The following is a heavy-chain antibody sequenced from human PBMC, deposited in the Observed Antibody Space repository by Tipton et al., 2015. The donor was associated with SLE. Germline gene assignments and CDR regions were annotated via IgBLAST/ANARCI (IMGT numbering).Heavy chain of an antibody. Sequence: TLSLTCTVSGGSISSGGYYWSWIRQHPGKGLEWIGYIYYSGSTNYNPSLKRRVTISVDTSKNQFSLKLSSVTAADTAVYYCARDLSRGSFDYWGQGTLVTVSS. CDR3: ARDLSRGSFDY. J-gene: IGHJ4*02. D-gene: IGHD1-26*01. V-gene: IGHV4-61*08. CDR2: IYYSGST. CDR1: GGSISSGGYY.